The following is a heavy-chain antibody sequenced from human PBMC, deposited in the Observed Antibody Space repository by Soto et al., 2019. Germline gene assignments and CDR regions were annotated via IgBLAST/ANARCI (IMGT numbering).Heavy chain of an antibody. V-gene: IGHV3-30-3*01. CDR2: ISYDGSNK. D-gene: IGHD3-22*01. Sequence: QVQLVESGGGVVQPGRSLRLSCAASGFTFSSYAMHCVRQAPGKGLEWVAVISYDGSNKYYADSVKGRFTISRDNSKNTLYLQMNSLRAEDTAVYYCARDLEGYYDSSGSYYYYGMDVWGQGTTVTVSS. CDR1: GFTFSSYA. J-gene: IGHJ6*02. CDR3: ARDLEGYYDSSGSYYYYGMDV.